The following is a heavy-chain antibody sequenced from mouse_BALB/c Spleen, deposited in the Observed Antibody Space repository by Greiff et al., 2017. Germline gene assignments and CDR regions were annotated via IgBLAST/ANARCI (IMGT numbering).Heavy chain of an antibody. J-gene: IGHJ4*01. CDR2: ISSGGST. CDR1: GFTFSSYA. Sequence: EVKVVESGGGLVKPGGSLKLSCAASGFTFSSYAMSWVRQTPEKRLEWVASISSGGSTYYPDSVKGRFTISRDNARNILYLQMSSLRSEDTAMYYCARGGLLYYAMDYWGQGTSVTVSS. V-gene: IGHV5-6-5*01. CDR3: ARGGLLYYAMDY. D-gene: IGHD6-1*01.